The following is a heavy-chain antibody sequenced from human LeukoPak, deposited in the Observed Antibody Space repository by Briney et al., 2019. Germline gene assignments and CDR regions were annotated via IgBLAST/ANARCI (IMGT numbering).Heavy chain of an antibody. Sequence: GGSLRLSCAASGFTFSSYAMSWVRQAPGRGQEWVAVISYDGSNKYYADSVKGRFTISRDNSKNTLYLQMNSLRAEDTAVYYCARVVHSGTLDYWGQGTLVTVSS. J-gene: IGHJ4*02. D-gene: IGHD1-26*01. CDR1: GFTFSSYA. CDR3: ARVVHSGTLDY. V-gene: IGHV3-30-3*01. CDR2: ISYDGSNK.